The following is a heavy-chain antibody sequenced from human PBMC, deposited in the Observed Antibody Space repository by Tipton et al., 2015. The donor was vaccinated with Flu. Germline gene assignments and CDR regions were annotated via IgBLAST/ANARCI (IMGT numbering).Heavy chain of an antibody. CDR2: IKEDGRET. CDR1: GFDFSDYW. CDR3: VQLKFL. V-gene: IGHV3-7*01. Sequence: SLRLSCVASGFDFSDYWMTWVRQAPGKGLEWVANIKEDGRETYYADSVKGRFTISRDNAKRSLFLQMNSLRAEDTAVYYCVQLKFLRGQGTLVSVSS. J-gene: IGHJ4*02. D-gene: IGHD1-1*01.